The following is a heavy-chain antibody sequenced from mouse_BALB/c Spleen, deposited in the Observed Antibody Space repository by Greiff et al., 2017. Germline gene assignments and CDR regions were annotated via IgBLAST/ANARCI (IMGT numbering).Heavy chain of an antibody. CDR3: AREGSGYVGFAY. CDR2: IWAGGST. D-gene: IGHD3-1*01. CDR1: GFSLTSYG. Sequence: VQLKESGPGLVAPSQSLSITCTVSGFSLTSYGVHWVRQPPGKGLEWLGVIWAGGSTNYNSALMSRLSISKDNSKSQVFLKMNSLQTDDTAMYYCAREGSGYVGFAYWGQGTLVTVSA. V-gene: IGHV2-9*02. J-gene: IGHJ3*01.